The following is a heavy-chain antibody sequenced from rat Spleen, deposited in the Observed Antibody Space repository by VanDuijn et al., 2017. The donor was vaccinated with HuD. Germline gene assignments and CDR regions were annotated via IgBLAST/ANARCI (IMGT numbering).Heavy chain of an antibody. CDR1: GLSLTSNS. CDR3: VRERGPGFAFYFDY. Sequence: QVQLKESGPGLVKPSLTLSLTCTVSGLSLTSNSVSWIRQPPGKGMEWMGLIWTGGSTAYNLVLKSRLSINRDTSKSQDFLKMNSLQTEDTAIYFCVRERGPGFAFYFDYWGQGVMVTVSS. V-gene: IGHV2-1*01. CDR2: IWTGGST. D-gene: IGHD1-4*01. J-gene: IGHJ2*01.